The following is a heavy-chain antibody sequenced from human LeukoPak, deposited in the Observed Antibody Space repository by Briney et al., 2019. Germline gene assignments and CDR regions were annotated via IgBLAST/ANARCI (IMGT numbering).Heavy chain of an antibody. J-gene: IGHJ3*02. D-gene: IGHD3-3*01. CDR1: GYSFTSYW. Sequence: GESLKISCKGFGYSFTSYWIGWVRQMPGKGLEWMGIIYPGDSDTRYSPSFQGQVTISADKSISTAYLQWSSLKASDTAMYYCARRYYDFWSGGDDAFDIWGQGTMVTVSS. V-gene: IGHV5-51*01. CDR2: IYPGDSDT. CDR3: ARRYYDFWSGGDDAFDI.